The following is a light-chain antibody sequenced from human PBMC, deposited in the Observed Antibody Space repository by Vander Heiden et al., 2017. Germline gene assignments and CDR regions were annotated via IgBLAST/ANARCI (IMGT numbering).Light chain of an antibody. CDR1: KLGDKY. CDR3: QAWDSSTAVV. V-gene: IGLV3-1*01. CDR2: QDS. J-gene: IGLJ2*01. Sequence: SYELTQPPSVSVSPGQTASITCSGDKLGDKYACWYQQKPGQSPVLVIYQDSKRASGIPEGFSCSNSGNTAPLTIRGTQAKDEADYYRQAWDSSTAVVFGGGTKLTVL.